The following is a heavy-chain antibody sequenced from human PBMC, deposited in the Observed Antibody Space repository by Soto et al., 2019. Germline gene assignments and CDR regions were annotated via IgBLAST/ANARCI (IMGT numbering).Heavy chain of an antibody. D-gene: IGHD6-19*01. CDR3: AKDKNPYSSGYFDY. J-gene: IGHJ4*02. Sequence: GGSLRLSCAASGFTFSSYAMSWVRQAPGTGLEWVSAISGSGGSTYYADSVKGRFTISSDNSKNTLYLQMNSLRAEDTAVYYCAKDKNPYSSGYFDYWGQGTLVTVSS. CDR1: GFTFSSYA. V-gene: IGHV3-23*01. CDR2: ISGSGGST.